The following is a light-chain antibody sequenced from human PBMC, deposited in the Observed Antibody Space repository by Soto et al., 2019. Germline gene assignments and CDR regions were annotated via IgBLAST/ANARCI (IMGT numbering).Light chain of an antibody. CDR2: DAS. J-gene: IGKJ4*01. V-gene: IGKV1-33*01. CDR1: QNINNY. Sequence: DIQLTPSPSSLSASVGDRVTITCQASQNINNYLNWYQQKPGKAPKLLIFDASSVDTGVPSRFSGSGSGTHFTFTISSLEPEDIATYHCQQYEDLPLTCGGGTRVELK. CDR3: QQYEDLPLT.